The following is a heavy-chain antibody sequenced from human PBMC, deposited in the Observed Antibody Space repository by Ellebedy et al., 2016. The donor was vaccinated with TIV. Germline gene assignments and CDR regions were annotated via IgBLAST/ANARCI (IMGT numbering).Heavy chain of an antibody. CDR2: SHYSGST. D-gene: IGHD5-24*01. J-gene: IGHJ4*02. CDR3: ARVTRWLQSRRSDY. CDR1: GGSVSPASYY. Sequence: MPSDTLSLTCSVSGGSVSPASYYLSWFRQPPATGPAWIAYSHYSGSTNYNPSLNSRVIISIDMSKNQFSLKLSSLTAADTAVYYCARVTRWLQSRRSDYWGQGTLVTVSS. V-gene: IGHV4-61*01.